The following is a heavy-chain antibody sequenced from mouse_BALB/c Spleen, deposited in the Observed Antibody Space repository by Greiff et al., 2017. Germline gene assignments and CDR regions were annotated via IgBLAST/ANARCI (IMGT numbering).Heavy chain of an antibody. CDR3: ARDSGTGVAY. V-gene: IGHV5-4*02. CDR2: ISDGGSYT. CDR1: GFTFSDYY. D-gene: IGHD3-3*01. J-gene: IGHJ3*01. Sequence: EVQGVESGGGLVKPGGSLKLSCAASGFTFSDYYMYWVRQTPEKRLEWVATISDGGSYTYYPDSVKGRFTISRDNAKNNLYLQMSSLKSEDTAMYYCARDSGTGVAYWGQGTLVTVSA.